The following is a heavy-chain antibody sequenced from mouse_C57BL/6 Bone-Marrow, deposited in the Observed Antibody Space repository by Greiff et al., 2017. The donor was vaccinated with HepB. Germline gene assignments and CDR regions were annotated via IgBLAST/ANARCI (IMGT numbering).Heavy chain of an antibody. D-gene: IGHD2-5*01. J-gene: IGHJ4*01. Sequence: QVQLQQPGAELVKPGASVKLSCKASGYTFTSYWMHWVKQRPGRGLEWIGRIDPNSGGTKYNEKFKSKATLTVDKPSSTAYMQLSSLTSEDSAVYDCARGYSNWPYSMDYWGQGTSVTVSS. CDR1: GYTFTSYW. V-gene: IGHV1-72*01. CDR2: IDPNSGGT. CDR3: ARGYSNWPYSMDY.